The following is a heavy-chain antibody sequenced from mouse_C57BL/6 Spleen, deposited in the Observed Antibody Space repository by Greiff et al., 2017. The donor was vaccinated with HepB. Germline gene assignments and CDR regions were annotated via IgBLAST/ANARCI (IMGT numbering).Heavy chain of an antibody. CDR1: GFNIKDDY. J-gene: IGHJ1*03. CDR2: IDPENGDT. Sequence: EVQLQQSGAELVRPGASVKLSCTASGFNIKDDYMHWVKQRPEQGLEWIGWIDPENGDTEYASKCQGKATITADTSSNTAYLQLSSLTSEDTAVYYCTSYYSGSSYHWYFDVWGTGTTVTVSS. CDR3: TSYYSGSSYHWYFDV. D-gene: IGHD1-1*01. V-gene: IGHV14-4*01.